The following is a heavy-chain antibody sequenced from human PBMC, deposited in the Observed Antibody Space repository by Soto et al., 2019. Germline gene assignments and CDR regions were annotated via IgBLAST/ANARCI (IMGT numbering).Heavy chain of an antibody. CDR2: IYYSGST. CDR3: ARVRQYYYDSSGYYNWFDP. J-gene: IGHJ5*02. V-gene: IGHV4-59*01. D-gene: IGHD3-22*01. Sequence: SETLSLTCTVSGGSISSYYWSWIRQPPGKGLEWIGYIYYSGSTNYNPSLKSRVTISVDTSKNQLSLKLSSVTAADTAVYYCARVRQYYYDSSGYYNWFDPWGQGTLVTVSS. CDR1: GGSISSYY.